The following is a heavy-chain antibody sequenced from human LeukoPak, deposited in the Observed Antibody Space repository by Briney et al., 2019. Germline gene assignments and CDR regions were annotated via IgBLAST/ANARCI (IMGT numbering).Heavy chain of an antibody. V-gene: IGHV1-3*03. CDR3: ARAITYYYDSSGYSPRFNDAFDI. D-gene: IGHD3-22*01. Sequence: ASVKVSCKASGYTFTSYAMHWVRQAPGQRLEWMGWINAGNGNTKYSQEFQGRVTITRDTSASTAYMELSSLRSEDMAVYYCARAITYYYDSSGYSPRFNDAFDIWGQGTMVTVSS. CDR1: GYTFTSYA. CDR2: INAGNGNT. J-gene: IGHJ3*02.